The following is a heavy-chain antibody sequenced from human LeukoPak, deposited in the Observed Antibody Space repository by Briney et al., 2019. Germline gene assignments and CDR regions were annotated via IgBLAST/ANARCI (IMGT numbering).Heavy chain of an antibody. CDR3: ARAQGQWIQLPAYYYMDV. Sequence: SETLSLTCTVSGGSISSYYWSWIRQPPGKGLEWIGYIYYSGSTNYNPSLKSRVTISVDTSKNQFPLKLSSVTAADTAVYYCARAQGQWIQLPAYYYMDVWGKGTTVTISS. CDR1: GGSISSYY. J-gene: IGHJ6*03. CDR2: IYYSGST. D-gene: IGHD5-18*01. V-gene: IGHV4-59*01.